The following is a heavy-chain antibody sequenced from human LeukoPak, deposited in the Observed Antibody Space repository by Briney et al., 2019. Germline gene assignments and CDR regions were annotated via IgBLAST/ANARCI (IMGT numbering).Heavy chain of an antibody. CDR1: SGSISSYY. D-gene: IGHD3-22*01. CDR2: IYTSGST. Sequence: SETQSLTCTVASGSISSYYWSWIRQPAGKGLEWIGRIYTSGSTNYNPSLKSRVTMSVDTSKNQFSLKLSSVTAADTAVYYCARVRSPTMRGAFDIWGQGTMVTVSS. J-gene: IGHJ3*02. CDR3: ARVRSPTMRGAFDI. V-gene: IGHV4-4*07.